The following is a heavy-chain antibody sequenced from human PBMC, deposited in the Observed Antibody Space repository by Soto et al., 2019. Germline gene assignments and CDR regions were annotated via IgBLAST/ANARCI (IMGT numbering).Heavy chain of an antibody. V-gene: IGHV4-34*01. CDR1: GGTFSVYD. J-gene: IGHJ5*02. D-gene: IGHD6-19*01. Sequence: LSLTCAVYGGTFSVYDWSWIRQPPGKGLEWIGEINHSGSTNYNPSLKSRVTISVDTSKNQFSLKLSSVTAADTAVYYCARHPYSSIGWFDPWGQGTLVTVSS. CDR2: INHSGST. CDR3: ARHPYSSIGWFDP.